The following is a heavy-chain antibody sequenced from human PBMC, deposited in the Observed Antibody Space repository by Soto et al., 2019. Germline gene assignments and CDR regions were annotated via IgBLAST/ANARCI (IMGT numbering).Heavy chain of an antibody. J-gene: IGHJ5*02. Sequence: EVQLLESGGGLVQPGGSLRLSCAASGFTFSSYAMSWVRQAPGKGLEWVSAISGSGGSTYYVDSVKGRFTISRDNSKNTLYLQMNSLRAEDTAVYYSARKMVENWFDPWGQGTLVTVSS. CDR3: ARKMVENWFDP. V-gene: IGHV3-23*01. CDR1: GFTFSSYA. CDR2: ISGSGGST. D-gene: IGHD2-8*01.